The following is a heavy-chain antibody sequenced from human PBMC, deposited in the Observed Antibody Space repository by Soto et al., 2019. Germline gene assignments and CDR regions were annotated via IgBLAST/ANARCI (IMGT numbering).Heavy chain of an antibody. CDR2: KNPNSGNT. J-gene: IGHJ6*02. D-gene: IGHD3-3*01. Sequence: ASVKVSCKXSGYTFTSYDINWVRQATGQGLEWMGWKNPNSGNTGYAQKFQGRVTMTRNTSISTAYMELSSLRSEDTAVYYCARGPDVLRFLEWLPRGYYGMDVWGQGTTVTVSS. CDR1: GYTFTSYD. CDR3: ARGPDVLRFLEWLPRGYYGMDV. V-gene: IGHV1-8*01.